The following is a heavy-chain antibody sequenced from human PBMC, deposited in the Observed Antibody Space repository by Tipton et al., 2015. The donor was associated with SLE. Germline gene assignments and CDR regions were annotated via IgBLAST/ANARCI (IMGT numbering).Heavy chain of an antibody. D-gene: IGHD1-26*01. CDR3: ARGGYLYSGGFDS. Sequence: TLSLTCTVSGGSISSYYWSWIRQPPGKGLEWIGYIYYSGSTNYSPSLKSRVTISVDTSKNQFSLKLSSVTAADTAVYYCARGGYLYSGGFDSWGQGTLVTVSS. CDR2: IYYSGST. V-gene: IGHV4-59*01. J-gene: IGHJ4*02. CDR1: GGSISSYY.